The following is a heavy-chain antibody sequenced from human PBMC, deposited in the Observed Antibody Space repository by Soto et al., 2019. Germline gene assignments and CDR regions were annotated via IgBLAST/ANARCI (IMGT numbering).Heavy chain of an antibody. CDR2: ISSSGSTI. V-gene: IGHV3-11*01. J-gene: IGHJ6*02. CDR3: ARATKPLVGYYYGIYV. Sequence: PGGSLRLSCAASGFTFSDYYMSWIRQAPGKGLEWVSYISSSGSTIYYADSVKGRFTISRDNAKNSLYLQMNSLRSDDTAVYYCARATKPLVGYYYGIYVWGQGTTVTVSS. D-gene: IGHD6-6*01. CDR1: GFTFSDYY.